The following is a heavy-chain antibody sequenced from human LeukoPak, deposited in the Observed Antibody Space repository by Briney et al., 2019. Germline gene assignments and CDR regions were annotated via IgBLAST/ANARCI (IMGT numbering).Heavy chain of an antibody. CDR3: AREFEATTKWGIIAY. CDR1: GFTFSIYA. Sequence: PGGSLRLSCAASGFTFSIYAIHWVRQAPGKGLEWVAGISYNGTNKYYADSLKGRFTISRDNSKNTLYLQMNSLRAEDTAVYYCAREFEATTKWGIIAYWGQGTLVTVSS. V-gene: IGHV3-30-3*01. CDR2: ISYNGTNK. J-gene: IGHJ4*02. D-gene: IGHD1-14*01.